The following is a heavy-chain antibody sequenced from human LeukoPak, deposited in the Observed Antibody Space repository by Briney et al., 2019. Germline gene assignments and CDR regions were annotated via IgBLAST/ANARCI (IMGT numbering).Heavy chain of an antibody. CDR1: GFTFSTYA. CDR2: ISDSGGST. D-gene: IGHD4-17*01. CDR3: VKTQTHFGDYRRDY. Sequence: GGSLRLSCAVSGFTFSTYAMSWVRQAPGKGLEWVSGISDSGGSTYYAESVKGRFTVSRDNSKNTVYMQMRTLRVEDTAVYYCVKTQTHFGDYRRDYWGQGTLVTVSS. J-gene: IGHJ4*02. V-gene: IGHV3-23*01.